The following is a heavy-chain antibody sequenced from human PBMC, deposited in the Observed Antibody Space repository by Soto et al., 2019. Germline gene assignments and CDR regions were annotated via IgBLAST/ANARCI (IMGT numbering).Heavy chain of an antibody. D-gene: IGHD3-10*01. CDR2: ISYDGSNK. J-gene: IGHJ3*02. CDR1: GFTFSSYA. V-gene: IGHV3-30-3*01. CDR3: ARDLITMVRGVSFAFDI. Sequence: GGSLRLSCAASGFTFSSYAMHWVRQAPGKGLEWVAVISYDGSNKYYADSVKGRFTISRDNSKNTLYLQMNSLRAEDTAVYYCARDLITMVRGVSFAFDIWGQGTMVTVSS.